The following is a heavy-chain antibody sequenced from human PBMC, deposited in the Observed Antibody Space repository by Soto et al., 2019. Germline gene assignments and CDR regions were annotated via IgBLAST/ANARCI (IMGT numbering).Heavy chain of an antibody. CDR1: GGSFSGYF. J-gene: IGHJ6*02. CDR3: ARDLSGYYYGMDV. Sequence: SETLSLTCAVYGGSFSGYFWNWVRQPPGKGLEWIGEINHSGSTKYNPSLKSRVTLSVDTSKNQFSLRVFSVTAADTAVYYCARDLSGYYYGMDVWGQGTTVTVSS. CDR2: INHSGST. V-gene: IGHV4-34*01.